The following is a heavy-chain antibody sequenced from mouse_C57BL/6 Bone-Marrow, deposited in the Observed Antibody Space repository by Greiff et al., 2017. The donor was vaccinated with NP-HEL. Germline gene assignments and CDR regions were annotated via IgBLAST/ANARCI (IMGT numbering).Heavy chain of an antibody. CDR1: GFTFSDYG. D-gene: IGHD2-4*01. J-gene: IGHJ4*01. V-gene: IGHV5-15*01. Sequence: DVQLVESGGGLVQPGGSLKLSCAASGFTFSDYGMAWVRQAPRKGPEWVAFISNLAYSIYYADTVTGRFTISRENAKNTLYLEMSSLRSEDTAMYYCARFYYDYDGYYAMDYWGQGTSVTVSS. CDR3: ARFYYDYDGYYAMDY. CDR2: ISNLAYSI.